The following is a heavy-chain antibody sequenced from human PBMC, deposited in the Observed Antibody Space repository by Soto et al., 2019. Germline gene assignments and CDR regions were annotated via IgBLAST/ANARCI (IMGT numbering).Heavy chain of an antibody. CDR3: ARASGGMDV. V-gene: IGHV4-34*01. D-gene: IGHD6-19*01. CDR2: INHRGRT. J-gene: IGHJ6*02. CDR1: GGSISGYY. Sequence: PSETLSLTCAAYGGSISGYYWTWIRQPPGTGLEWIGEINHRGRTNYNPSLKSRVTISEDTSKNQFSLKLSSVTAADTAVYYCARASGGMDVWGQGTTVTVSS.